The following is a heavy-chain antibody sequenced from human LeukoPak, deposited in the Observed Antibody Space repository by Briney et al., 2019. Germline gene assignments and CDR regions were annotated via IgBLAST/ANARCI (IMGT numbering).Heavy chain of an antibody. J-gene: IGHJ4*02. CDR1: GYTFTGYY. D-gene: IGHD6-13*01. V-gene: IGHV1-2*02. Sequence: ASVKVSCKASGYTFTGYYMHGVRQAPGQGLEWMGWINPNSGGTNYAQKFQGRVTMTRDTSTSTVYMELSSLRSEDTAVYYCARVGSSSWYGGDYWGQGTLVTVSS. CDR2: INPNSGGT. CDR3: ARVGSSSWYGGDY.